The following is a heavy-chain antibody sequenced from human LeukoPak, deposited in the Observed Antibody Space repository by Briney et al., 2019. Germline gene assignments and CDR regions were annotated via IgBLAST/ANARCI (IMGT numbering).Heavy chain of an antibody. Sequence: PSQTLSLTCTVSGGSISSGDYYWSWIRQPPGKGLEWIGYIYYSGSTYYNPSLKSRVTISVDTSKNQFSLKLSSVTAADTAVYYFGRKGLLWVGGGAFDIWGQGTMVTVSS. J-gene: IGHJ3*02. V-gene: IGHV4-30-4*01. D-gene: IGHD3-10*01. CDR3: GRKGLLWVGGGAFDI. CDR2: IYYSGST. CDR1: GGSISSGDYY.